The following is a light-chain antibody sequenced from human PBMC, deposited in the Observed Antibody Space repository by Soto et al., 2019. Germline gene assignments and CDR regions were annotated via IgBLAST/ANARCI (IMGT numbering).Light chain of an antibody. Sequence: DTQMTQSPSSVSASVGDRVTITCRASQDISTWLAWYQQKPGKAPKLLIYSASSLQSGVPSRFSGSASRTDFTLTISSLQPEDFATCYCQQTNSFPAFGQGTRLEIK. CDR2: SAS. J-gene: IGKJ5*01. V-gene: IGKV1-12*01. CDR1: QDISTW. CDR3: QQTNSFPA.